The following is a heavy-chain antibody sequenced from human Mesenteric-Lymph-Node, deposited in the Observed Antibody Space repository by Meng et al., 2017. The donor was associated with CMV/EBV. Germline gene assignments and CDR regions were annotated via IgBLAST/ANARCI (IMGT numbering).Heavy chain of an antibody. CDR3: ARRYCSGGNCYGHYNYYGMDV. CDR1: GFTFSSYW. V-gene: IGHV3-7*03. J-gene: IGHJ6*02. CDR2: IKQDGTDK. Sequence: GGSLRLSCAASGFTFSSYWMTWVRQAPGKGLEWVANIKQDGTDKFYVVSVKGRFTISRDNAKNSLYRQMHSLRVEDTGIYYCARRYCSGGNCYGHYNYYGMDVWGQGTTVTVSS. D-gene: IGHD2-15*01.